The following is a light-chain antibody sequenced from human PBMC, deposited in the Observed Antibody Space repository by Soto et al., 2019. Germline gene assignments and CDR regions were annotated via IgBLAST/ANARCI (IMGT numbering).Light chain of an antibody. Sequence: DVVMTQSPLSLPVNLGEPAAISCRSTQSLVHSDGDTYFSWFHQRPGQSPRRLIFRVSKRDFGVPPRFIGSGSGTDFTLEITSVEAEDVGVYYCMQGTHWPPYTFGQGTRLEIK. J-gene: IGKJ2*01. V-gene: IGKV2-30*02. CDR3: MQGTHWPPYT. CDR1: QSLVHSDGDTY. CDR2: RVS.